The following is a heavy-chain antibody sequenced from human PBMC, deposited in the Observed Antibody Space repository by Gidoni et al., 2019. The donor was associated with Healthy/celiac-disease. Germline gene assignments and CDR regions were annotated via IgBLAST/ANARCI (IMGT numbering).Heavy chain of an antibody. Sequence: QGQLVESGGGVVQPGRSLRLSCAASGCTFSSYGMHWVRQAPGKGLEWVAVILYDGSNKYYADSVKGRFTISRDNSKNTLYLQMNSLRAEDTAVYYCARGLLTEDSSGWSYYYYGMDVWGQGTTVTVSS. J-gene: IGHJ6*02. CDR2: ILYDGSNK. CDR1: GCTFSSYG. D-gene: IGHD6-19*01. V-gene: IGHV3-33*01. CDR3: ARGLLTEDSSGWSYYYYGMDV.